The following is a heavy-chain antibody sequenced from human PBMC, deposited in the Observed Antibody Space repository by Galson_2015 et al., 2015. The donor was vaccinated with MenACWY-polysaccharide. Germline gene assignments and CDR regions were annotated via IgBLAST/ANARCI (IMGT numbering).Heavy chain of an antibody. CDR3: ARSYCDRTTCYG. CDR1: GFTLSSYA. D-gene: IGHD2/OR15-2a*01. J-gene: IGHJ6*01. Sequence: LRLSCAASGFTLSSYAMHWVRQAPGKGLEWVAVISYDGSNKYYADSVKGRFTISRDNSENTLYLQVSSLRAEDTAVYYCARSYCDRTTCYG. CDR2: ISYDGSNK. V-gene: IGHV3-30-3*01.